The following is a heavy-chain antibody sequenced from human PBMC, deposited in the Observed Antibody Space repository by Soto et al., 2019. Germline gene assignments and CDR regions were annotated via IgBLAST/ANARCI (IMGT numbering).Heavy chain of an antibody. D-gene: IGHD2-2*01. J-gene: IGHJ6*02. V-gene: IGHV3-48*02. CDR3: AREAGGYCIITSCYSYGYYYGMDV. CDR1: GFTFSSYS. Sequence: EVQLVESGGGLVQPGGSLRLSCAASGFTFSSYSMNWVRQAPGKGLEWVSYISSSSSTIYYADSVKGRFTISRDNAKNSLYLQMNSLRDEDTAVYYCAREAGGYCIITSCYSYGYYYGMDVWGQGTTVTVSS. CDR2: ISSSSSTI.